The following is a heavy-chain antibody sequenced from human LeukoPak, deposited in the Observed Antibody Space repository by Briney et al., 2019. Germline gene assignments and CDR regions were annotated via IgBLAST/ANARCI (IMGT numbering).Heavy chain of an antibody. D-gene: IGHD3-16*01. Sequence: SETLSLTCTVSGGSISSSSYYWGWIRQPPGKGLEWIGSIYYSGSTYYNPSLESRVTISVDTSKNQFSLKLSSVTAADTAVYYCARLNQGESLDYWGQGTLVTVSS. V-gene: IGHV4-39*01. CDR3: ARLNQGESLDY. CDR1: GGSISSSSYY. J-gene: IGHJ4*02. CDR2: IYYSGST.